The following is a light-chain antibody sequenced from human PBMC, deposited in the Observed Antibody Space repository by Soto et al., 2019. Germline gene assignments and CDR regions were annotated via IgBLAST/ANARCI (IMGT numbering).Light chain of an antibody. CDR2: DAS. V-gene: IGKV1-5*01. CDR1: QSISSW. CDR3: QQHHTSSWK. J-gene: IGKJ1*01. Sequence: DIQMTQSPSTLSASVGDRVTITCRASQSISSWLAWYQQKPGKAPKLLIYDASSWESGVPSRFSGGGSGTEFTLTISSLQRDDVVTNYCQQHHTSSWKFGQGSK.